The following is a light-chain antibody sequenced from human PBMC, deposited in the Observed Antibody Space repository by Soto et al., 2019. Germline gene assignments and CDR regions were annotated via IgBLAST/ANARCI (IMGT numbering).Light chain of an antibody. V-gene: IGKV3-20*01. J-gene: IGKJ1*01. CDR2: GAS. Sequence: EVRLTQSPGTLSLYPGERATLSCRASQSVSSSYLAWYQQKPGQAPRLLIYGASSRATGIPDRFSGSGSGTDFTLTISRLEPEDFAVYYCQQYGSSQTFGQGTNVAIK. CDR1: QSVSSSY. CDR3: QQYGSSQT.